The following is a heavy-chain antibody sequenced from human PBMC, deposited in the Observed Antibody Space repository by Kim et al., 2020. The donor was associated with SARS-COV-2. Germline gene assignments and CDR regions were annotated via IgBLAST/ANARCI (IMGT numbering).Heavy chain of an antibody. J-gene: IGHJ6*02. V-gene: IGHV3-64*02. CDR3: VRAYFGDYPLGGLDV. CDR1: GFTLSTHT. D-gene: IGHD4-17*01. CDR2: IETDGNIT. Sequence: GGSLRLSCAASGFTLSTHTMHWVRQAPGKGLEFVSAIETDGNITYYAASVEGRFTISRDNSKNTLYLQVGGLSAEDMAVYYCVRAYFGDYPLGGLDVWGQGTTVTVSS.